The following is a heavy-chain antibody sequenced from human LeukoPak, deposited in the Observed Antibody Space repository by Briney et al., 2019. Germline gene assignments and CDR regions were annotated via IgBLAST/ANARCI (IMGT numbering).Heavy chain of an antibody. CDR3: ARSTAYSGSYVRFDY. V-gene: IGHV4-39*07. Sequence: SETLSLTCTVSGGSISSNNYYWGWIRQPPGKGLEWIGSIYYTGSTNYNPSLKSRVTISVDTSKNQFSLKLSSVTAADTAVYYCARSTAYSGSYVRFDYWGQGTLVTVSS. CDR1: GGSISSNNYY. J-gene: IGHJ4*02. CDR2: IYYTGST. D-gene: IGHD1-26*01.